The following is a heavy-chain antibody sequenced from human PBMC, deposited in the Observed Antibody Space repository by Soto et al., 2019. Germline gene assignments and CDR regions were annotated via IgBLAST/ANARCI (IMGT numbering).Heavy chain of an antibody. J-gene: IGHJ4*02. Sequence: EVQLVESGGGLVKPGGSLRLSCAASGFTFSSYTMIWVRQAPGKGLEWVSSITSSSFSNIFYADSVKGRFTISRDNAKNSLYLQMNNLGAEDTAVYCCAKEAYTEAGPYYWGRGTPVTVSS. CDR1: GFTFSSYT. V-gene: IGHV3-21*01. CDR2: ITSSSFSNI. CDR3: AKEAYTEAGPYY. D-gene: IGHD6-13*01.